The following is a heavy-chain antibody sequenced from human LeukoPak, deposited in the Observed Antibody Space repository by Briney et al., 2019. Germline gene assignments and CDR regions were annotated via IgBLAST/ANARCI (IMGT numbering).Heavy chain of an antibody. CDR2: ISYDGSNK. Sequence: GGSLRLSCAASGFTFSSYAMHWVRQAPGKGLEWVAVISYDGSNKYYADSVKGRFTISRDNSKNTLYLQMNSLRAEDTAVYYCARDPDFDFDYWGQGTLVTVSS. CDR1: GFTFSSYA. D-gene: IGHD2-21*02. J-gene: IGHJ4*02. CDR3: ARDPDFDFDY. V-gene: IGHV3-30-3*01.